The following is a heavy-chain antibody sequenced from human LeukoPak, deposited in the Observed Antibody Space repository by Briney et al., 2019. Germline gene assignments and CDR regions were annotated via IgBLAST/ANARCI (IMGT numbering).Heavy chain of an antibody. V-gene: IGHV4-30-4*01. CDR3: AGGDYGDNVDGAFDI. Sequence: SETLSLTCTVSGGSISSSNYYWSWLRQPPGKGLEWIGYIYYSGSTDYNPPLKSRVAISMDTSKNQFSLNLNSVTAADTAVYYCAGGDYGDNVDGAFDIWGQGTMVAVSS. J-gene: IGHJ3*02. CDR1: GGSISSSNYY. D-gene: IGHD4-17*01. CDR2: IYYSGST.